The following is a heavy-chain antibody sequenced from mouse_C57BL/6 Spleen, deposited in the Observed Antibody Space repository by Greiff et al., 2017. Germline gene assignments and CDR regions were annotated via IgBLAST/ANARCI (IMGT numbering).Heavy chain of an antibody. J-gene: IGHJ3*01. Sequence: VQLQQSGAELARPGASVKLSCKASGYTFTSYGISWVKQRTGQGLEWIGEIYPRSGNTYYNEKFKGKATLTADKSSSTAYMELRSLTSEDSAVYFCATITTVVAPFAYWGQGTLVTVSA. D-gene: IGHD1-1*01. CDR2: IYPRSGNT. V-gene: IGHV1-81*01. CDR3: ATITTVVAPFAY. CDR1: GYTFTSYG.